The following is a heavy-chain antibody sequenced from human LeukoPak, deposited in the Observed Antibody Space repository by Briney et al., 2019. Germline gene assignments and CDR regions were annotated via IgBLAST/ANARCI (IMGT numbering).Heavy chain of an antibody. CDR3: ARDLGGVGANHWFDP. Sequence: GGSLRLSCAASGFTFSNYWMNWVRQAPGKGLVWASRIKNDGGTSYADSVKGRFTISRDNAKNSLYLQMNSLRAEDTAVYYCARDLGGVGANHWFDPWGQGSLVTVSS. CDR2: IKNDGGT. D-gene: IGHD1-26*01. J-gene: IGHJ5*02. CDR1: GFTFSNYW. V-gene: IGHV3-74*01.